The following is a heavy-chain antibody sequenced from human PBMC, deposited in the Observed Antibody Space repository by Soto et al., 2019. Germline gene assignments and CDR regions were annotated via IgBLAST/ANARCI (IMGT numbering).Heavy chain of an antibody. D-gene: IGHD6-19*01. J-gene: IGHJ4*02. V-gene: IGHV4-34*01. CDR1: GGSFSGYY. CDR2: INHSGST. Sequence: QVQLQQWGAGLLKPSETLSLTCAVYGGSFSGYYWSWIRQPPGKGLEWIGEINHSGSTNYNPSLRSRVTISVDTSKNPFSLKLSSVTAADTAVYYCARGGIAVAGTGFDYWGQGTLVTVSS. CDR3: ARGGIAVAGTGFDY.